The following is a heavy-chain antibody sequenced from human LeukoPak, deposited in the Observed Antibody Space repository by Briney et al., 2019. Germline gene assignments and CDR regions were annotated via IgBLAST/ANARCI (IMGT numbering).Heavy chain of an antibody. D-gene: IGHD3-9*01. V-gene: IGHV4-39*07. CDR2: INHSGST. J-gene: IGHJ4*02. CDR1: GASISSSSSY. CDR3: AKILTGKDY. Sequence: PSETLSLTCTVSGASISSSSSYWGWIRQPPGKGLEWIGEINHSGSTNYNPSLKSRVTISVDTSKNQFSLKLSSVTAADTAVYYCAKILTGKDYWGQGTLVTVSS.